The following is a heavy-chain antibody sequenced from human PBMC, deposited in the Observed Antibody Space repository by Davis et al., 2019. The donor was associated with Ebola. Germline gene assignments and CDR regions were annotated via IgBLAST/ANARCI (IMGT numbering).Heavy chain of an antibody. CDR3: AREPSSSSWDPFDY. J-gene: IGHJ4*02. CDR1: GYTFTSYA. CDR2: INTKTGNP. Sequence: ASVKVSCKASGYTFTSYAMNWVRQAPGQGLDWMGCINTKTGNPTYAQGFTGRFVFSLDTSVSTAFLQISSLKAEDTAFYYCAREPSSSSWDPFDYWGQGTLVTVSS. D-gene: IGHD6-13*01. V-gene: IGHV7-4-1*02.